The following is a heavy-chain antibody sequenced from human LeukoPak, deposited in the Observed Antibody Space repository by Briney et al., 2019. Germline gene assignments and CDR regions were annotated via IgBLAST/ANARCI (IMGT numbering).Heavy chain of an antibody. CDR1: GGSIRSYY. J-gene: IGHJ4*02. D-gene: IGHD2-15*01. Sequence: PSETLSLTCTVSGGSIRSYYWSWIRQPPGKGLEWVGYIFYSGTTDSNPSLKSRVTISVDTSKNQFSLKLSSVTAADTAVYYCARTYCSGGSCRFDYWGQGTLVTVSS. V-gene: IGHV4-59*08. CDR2: IFYSGTT. CDR3: ARTYCSGGSCRFDY.